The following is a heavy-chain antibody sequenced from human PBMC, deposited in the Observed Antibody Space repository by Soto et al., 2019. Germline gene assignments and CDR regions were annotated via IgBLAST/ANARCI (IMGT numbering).Heavy chain of an antibody. J-gene: IGHJ5*02. CDR1: GYTLTVYG. V-gene: IGHV1-18*01. D-gene: IGHD5-18*01. CDR2: ISAYSSHT. Sequence: VSVKVSCKASGYTLTVYGITWVRQAPGQGLEWMGWISAYSSHTNYAQNLQGRVTMTTDTSTSTAYMELRSLRSDDTAVYYCARDSRGYIQTAWGQGTLVTVSS. CDR3: ARDSRGYIQTA.